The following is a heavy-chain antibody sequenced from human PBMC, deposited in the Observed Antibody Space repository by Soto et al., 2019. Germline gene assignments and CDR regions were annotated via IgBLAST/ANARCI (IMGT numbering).Heavy chain of an antibody. D-gene: IGHD3-16*01. Sequence: PGGSLRLSCAASGFTFSSYAMHWVRQAPGKGLEYVSAISSNGGSTYYANSVKGRFTISRDNSKNTLYLQMGSLRAEDMAVYYCARQLRLDYWGQGTLVTVSS. CDR1: GFTFSSYA. V-gene: IGHV3-64*01. J-gene: IGHJ4*02. CDR3: ARQLRLDY. CDR2: ISSNGGST.